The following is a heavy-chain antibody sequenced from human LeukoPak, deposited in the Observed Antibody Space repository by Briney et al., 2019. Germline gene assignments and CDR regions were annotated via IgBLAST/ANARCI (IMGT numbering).Heavy chain of an antibody. V-gene: IGHV3-9*01. D-gene: IGHD6-13*01. Sequence: PGRSLRLSCAASGSTFDDYAMHWVRQAPGKGLEWVSGISWNSGSIGYADSVKGRFTISRDNAKNSLYLQMNSLRAEDTALYYCAKDGYSSSWYGTAYNWFDPWGQGTMVTVSS. J-gene: IGHJ5*02. CDR2: ISWNSGSI. CDR3: AKDGYSSSWYGTAYNWFDP. CDR1: GSTFDDYA.